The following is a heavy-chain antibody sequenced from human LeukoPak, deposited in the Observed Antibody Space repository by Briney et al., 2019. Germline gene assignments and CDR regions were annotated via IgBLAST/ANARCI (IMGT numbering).Heavy chain of an antibody. CDR3: ARDIPAALDY. Sequence: PGGSLRLSCAASGFTFSSYAMHWVRQAPGKGLEWVAVISYDGSNKYYADSVKGRFTISRDNSKNTLYLQMNSLRAEDTAVYYCARDIPAALDYWGQGTLVTASS. J-gene: IGHJ4*02. CDR2: ISYDGSNK. CDR1: GFTFSSYA. V-gene: IGHV3-30*04. D-gene: IGHD6-13*01.